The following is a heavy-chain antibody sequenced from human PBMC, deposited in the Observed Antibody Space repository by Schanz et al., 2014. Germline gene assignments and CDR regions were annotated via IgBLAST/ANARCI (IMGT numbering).Heavy chain of an antibody. D-gene: IGHD2-2*01. CDR1: GFTFNSYA. Sequence: VQLVESGGGVVQPGRSLRLSCAASGFTFNSYAMTWVRQAPGKGLEWVSSISHSGGSKYYADSVKGRFTISRDNSENTLYLQMNSLSADDTAVYYCAKDLLYGAPMPLNHLDYWGQGTLVTVSA. J-gene: IGHJ4*02. CDR3: AKDLLYGAPMPLNHLDY. CDR2: ISHSGGSK. V-gene: IGHV3-23*04.